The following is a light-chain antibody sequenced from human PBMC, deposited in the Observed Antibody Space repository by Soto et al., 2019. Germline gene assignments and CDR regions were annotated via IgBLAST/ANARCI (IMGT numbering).Light chain of an antibody. CDR1: RSDIGSYNY. CDR2: GVS. J-gene: IGLJ1*01. CDR3: ISYTGSSTSYV. V-gene: IGLV2-14*01. Sequence: QSALTQPASVSGSPGQSITISCSGTRSDIGSYNYVAWYQQFPGKTPKILIYGVSNRPSGVSSRFSGSKSGNTASLTISGLPAEDDADYYCISYTGSSTSYVFGSGTKVTVL.